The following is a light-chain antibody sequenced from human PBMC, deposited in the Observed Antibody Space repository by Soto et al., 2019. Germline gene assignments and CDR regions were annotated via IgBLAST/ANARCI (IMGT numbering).Light chain of an antibody. CDR1: SSDVGDYNS. CDR3: SSYTSSSTLSVV. J-gene: IGLJ2*01. V-gene: IGLV2-14*01. Sequence: QSALTQPASVSGSPGQSITISCPGTSSDVGDYNSVSWYQQHPGQAPKLMIYEVTNRPSGVSNRFSGAKSGNTASLTISGLQAEDEAAYYCSSYTSSSTLSVVFGGGTKLTVL. CDR2: EVT.